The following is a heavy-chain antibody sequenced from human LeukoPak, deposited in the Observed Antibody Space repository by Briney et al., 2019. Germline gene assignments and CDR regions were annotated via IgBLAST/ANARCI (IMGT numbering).Heavy chain of an antibody. V-gene: IGHV3-33*01. CDR3: AREPDRDYYGSGSHPDY. CDR2: IWYDGSNK. D-gene: IGHD3-10*01. CDR1: GFTFSSYG. J-gene: IGHJ4*02. Sequence: PGRSLRLSCAASGFTFSSYGMHWLRQAPGKGLEWVAVIWYDGSNKCYADSVKGRFTISRDNSKNTLYLQMNSLRAEDTAVYYCAREPDRDYYGSGSHPDYWGQGTLVTVSS.